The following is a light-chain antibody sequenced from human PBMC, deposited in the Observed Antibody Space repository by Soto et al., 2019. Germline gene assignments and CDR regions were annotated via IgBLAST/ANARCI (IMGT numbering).Light chain of an antibody. J-gene: IGLJ3*02. CDR3: CSYAGSYTWV. CDR1: SSDVGAYNY. Sequence: QSALTQPRSVSGSPGQSVTISCTGTSSDVGAYNYVSWNQQHPGKVPKLLIYDVSRRPSGVPDRFSGSKSGNTASLTISGLQAEDEADYYCCSYAGSYTWVFGGGTKVPS. V-gene: IGLV2-11*01. CDR2: DVS.